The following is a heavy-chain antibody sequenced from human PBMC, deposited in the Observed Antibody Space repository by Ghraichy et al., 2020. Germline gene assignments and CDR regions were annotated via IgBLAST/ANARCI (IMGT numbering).Heavy chain of an antibody. Sequence: GGSLRLSCAASGFTFSSYSMNWVRQAPGKGLEWVSSISSSSSYIYYADSVKGRFTISRDNAKNSLYLQMNSLRAEDTAVYYCARLISLGIAAKRASYGMDVWGQGTTVTVSS. CDR3: ARLISLGIAAKRASYGMDV. CDR1: GFTFSSYS. J-gene: IGHJ6*02. D-gene: IGHD6-13*01. V-gene: IGHV3-21*01. CDR2: ISSSSSYI.